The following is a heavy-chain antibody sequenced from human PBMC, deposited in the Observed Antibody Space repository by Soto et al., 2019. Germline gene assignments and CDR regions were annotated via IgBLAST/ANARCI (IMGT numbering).Heavy chain of an antibody. D-gene: IGHD2-2*01. V-gene: IGHV4-34*01. CDR3: ARVRTEYAGLDY. Sequence: SETLSLTCAVYGGSFSGYYWSWIRQPPGKGLEWIGEINHSGSTNYNPSLKSRVTISVDTSKNQFSLRLTSVTAADTAVYCCARVRTEYAGLDYRGQGTLVTVSS. CDR2: INHSGST. J-gene: IGHJ4*02. CDR1: GGSFSGYY.